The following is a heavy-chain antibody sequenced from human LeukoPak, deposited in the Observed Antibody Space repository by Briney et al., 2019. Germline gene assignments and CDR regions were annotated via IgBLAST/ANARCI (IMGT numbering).Heavy chain of an antibody. D-gene: IGHD2-21*01. J-gene: IGHJ4*02. Sequence: PSETLSLTCTVSGGSINNYYWNWIRQPAGKGLEWIGRIYSSGSTNHNPSLKSRVSMSVDMSKNQFSLKVRSVTAADTAVYHCARTAGDANYLDYWGQGTLVTVSS. CDR2: IYSSGST. CDR3: ARTAGDANYLDY. CDR1: GGSINNYY. V-gene: IGHV4-4*07.